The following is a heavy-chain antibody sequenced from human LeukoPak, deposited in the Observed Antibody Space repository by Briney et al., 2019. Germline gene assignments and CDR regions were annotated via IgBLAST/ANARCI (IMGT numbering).Heavy chain of an antibody. J-gene: IGHJ3*02. Sequence: SETLSLTCTVSGGSISSSSYYWGWIRQPPGKGLEWIGSIYYSGSTYYNPSLKSRVTISVDTSKNQFSLKLSSVTAADTAVYYCARLKVTMIVVVITSDAFDIWGQGTMVTVSS. CDR1: GGSISSSSYY. V-gene: IGHV4-39*07. CDR2: IYYSGST. CDR3: ARLKVTMIVVVITSDAFDI. D-gene: IGHD3-22*01.